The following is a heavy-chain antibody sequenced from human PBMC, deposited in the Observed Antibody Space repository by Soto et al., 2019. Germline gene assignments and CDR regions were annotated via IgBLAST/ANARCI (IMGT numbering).Heavy chain of an antibody. CDR2: IYHSGST. V-gene: IGHV4-4*02. CDR1: SGSISSSNW. J-gene: IGHJ4*02. Sequence: QVQLQESGPGMVKPSGTLSLTCAVSSGSISSSNWWSWVRQPPGKGLEWIGEIYHSGSTNYNPSLKSRVTISVAKSKNQFALKLSSVTAADTAVYYCARVGLYCSGGSCYSRFDYWGQGTLVTVSS. D-gene: IGHD2-15*01. CDR3: ARVGLYCSGGSCYSRFDY.